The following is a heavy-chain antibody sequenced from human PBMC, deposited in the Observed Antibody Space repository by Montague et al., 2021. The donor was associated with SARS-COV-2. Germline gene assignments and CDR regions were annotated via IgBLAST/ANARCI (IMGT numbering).Heavy chain of an antibody. Sequence: SLRLSCAASRFTFSDFWMHWVRQAPGKGLEWVAHIKHDGSEKSYVDSVKGRFTISRDNAKNSLYLQMNSLRAEDTAVYYCARGSTGWYAIFGHYGMDVWGQGTTVTVSS. CDR1: RFTFSDFW. J-gene: IGHJ6*02. CDR3: ARGSTGWYAIFGHYGMDV. CDR2: IKHDGSEK. D-gene: IGHD6-19*01. V-gene: IGHV3-7*01.